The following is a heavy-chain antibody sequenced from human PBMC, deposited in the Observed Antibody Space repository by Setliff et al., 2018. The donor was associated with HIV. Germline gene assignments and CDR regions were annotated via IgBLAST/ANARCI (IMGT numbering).Heavy chain of an antibody. CDR2: IYYSGST. Sequence: SETLSLTCTVSGGSISSYYWSWIRQPPGKGLEWIGYIYYSGSTNYNPSLKSRVTISVDTSKNQFSLKLSSVTAADTAVYYCARDFTGSGWYGNYYYGMDVGGQGTTVTVSS. CDR1: GGSISSYY. J-gene: IGHJ6*02. V-gene: IGHV4-59*01. D-gene: IGHD6-19*01. CDR3: ARDFTGSGWYGNYYYGMDV.